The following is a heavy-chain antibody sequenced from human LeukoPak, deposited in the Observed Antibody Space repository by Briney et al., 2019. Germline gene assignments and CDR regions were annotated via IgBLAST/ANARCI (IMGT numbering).Heavy chain of an antibody. V-gene: IGHV4-39*01. CDR3: ARRMIVAGGWFDT. J-gene: IGHJ5*02. CDR2: IYYDGTA. Sequence: PSETLSLTCAVSGGSIGTSSYHWGWIRQPPGKGLDWIGNIYYDGTAHYNPSLKSRGTISFDTSKNELYLDLSSVTAADTAVYYCARRMIVAGGWFDTWGQGTLVTVSS. D-gene: IGHD3-22*01. CDR1: GGSIGTSSYH.